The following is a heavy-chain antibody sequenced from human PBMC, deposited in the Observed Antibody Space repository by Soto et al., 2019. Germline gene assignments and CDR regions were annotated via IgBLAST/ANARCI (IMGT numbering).Heavy chain of an antibody. Sequence: EVQLRQSGGGVVQPGGSLRLSCVASGFSFNNYAMTWVRQAPGKWLEWVSGISGSGDGTYYADSVKDRFSVSRDKSTSTVHLQMSSLRVEDTAVYYCAKDTGLRGSSYFGDWGQGALVIVSS. CDR2: ISGSGDGT. CDR1: GFSFNNYA. J-gene: IGHJ4*02. CDR3: AKDTGLRGSSYFGD. D-gene: IGHD3-16*01. V-gene: IGHV3-23*01.